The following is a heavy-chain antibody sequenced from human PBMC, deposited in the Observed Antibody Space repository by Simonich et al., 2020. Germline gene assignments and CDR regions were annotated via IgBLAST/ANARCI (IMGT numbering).Heavy chain of an antibody. CDR2: ISGSGGST. D-gene: IGHD3-22*01. V-gene: IGHV3-23*01. CDR1: GFTFSSYA. J-gene: IGHJ3*02. Sequence: GGGLVQPGGSLRLSCAASGFTFSSYAMSWVRQAPGKGREWVSAISGSGGSTYYADSVKGRLTISRDNSKNTLYLQMNSLRAEDTAVYYCAKDLGERITMIVVVIDAFDIWGQGTMVTVSS. CDR3: AKDLGERITMIVVVIDAFDI.